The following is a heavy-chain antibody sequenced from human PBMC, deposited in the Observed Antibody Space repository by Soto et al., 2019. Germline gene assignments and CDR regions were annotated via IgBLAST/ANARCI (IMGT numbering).Heavy chain of an antibody. V-gene: IGHV4-31*03. D-gene: IGHD2-2*01. CDR3: ARDGSSTANCLDP. CDR2: IYHTGTT. CDR1: GDPLSLGGYY. J-gene: IGHJ5*02. Sequence: HVQLQESGPGMVKPSQTLSLTCTVSGDPLSLGGYYWTWIRQHPGKGLEWIGYIYHTGTTYYNPSLKSRVSMSLDMVNNEFSLNLASVTAADTAIYYCARDGSSTANCLDPLGQEPGSPSRQ.